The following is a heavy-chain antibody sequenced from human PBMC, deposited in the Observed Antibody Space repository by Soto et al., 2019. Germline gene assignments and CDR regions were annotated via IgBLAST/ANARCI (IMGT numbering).Heavy chain of an antibody. D-gene: IGHD6-6*01. CDR2: IYHSGST. V-gene: IGHV4-30-2*01. Sequence: LSCAVCSGSVSSGGYSWSWIRQPPGKGLEWIGYIYHSGSTYYNPSLKSRVTISVDRSKNQFSLKLSSVTAADTAVYYCASVPSPWGQGTLVTVSS. CDR3: ASVPSP. CDR1: SGSVSSGGYS. J-gene: IGHJ5*02.